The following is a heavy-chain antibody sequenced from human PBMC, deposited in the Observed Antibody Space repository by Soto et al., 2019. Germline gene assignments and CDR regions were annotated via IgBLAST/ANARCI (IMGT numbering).Heavy chain of an antibody. CDR2: IKSKSAGETT. CDR1: GFSVRTTW. D-gene: IGHD1-26*01. Sequence: EVQLVESGGGLVKPGGSLRLSCAASGFSVRTTWMAWVRQSPGKGLEWVGRIKSKSAGETTDYSDPVKGRFTISRDDSKATIYLHMDSLEPGATAVYYFSTGSPFSGSVFDYWGQGTLVTVSS. CDR3: STGSPFSGSVFDY. J-gene: IGHJ4*02. V-gene: IGHV3-15*05.